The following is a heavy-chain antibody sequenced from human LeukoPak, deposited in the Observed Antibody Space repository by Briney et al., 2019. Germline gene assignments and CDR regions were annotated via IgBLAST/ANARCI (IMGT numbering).Heavy chain of an antibody. J-gene: IGHJ6*02. CDR1: GGTFSSYA. Sequence: EASVKVSCKACGGTFSSYAISWVRQAPGQGLEWMGRIIPILGIANYAQKFQGRVTITADKSTSTAYMELSSLRSEDTAVYYCARGLVDTAMVGPYYYYYGMDVWGQGTTVTVSS. CDR3: ARGLVDTAMVGPYYYYYGMDV. D-gene: IGHD5-18*01. V-gene: IGHV1-69*04. CDR2: IIPILGIA.